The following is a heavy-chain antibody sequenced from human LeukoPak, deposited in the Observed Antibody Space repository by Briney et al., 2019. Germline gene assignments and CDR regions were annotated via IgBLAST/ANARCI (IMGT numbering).Heavy chain of an antibody. V-gene: IGHV4-34*01. CDR1: GGSFSGYY. CDR2: INHSGST. CDR3: ARQTTQYYDFWSGYYGSYGMDV. J-gene: IGHJ6*02. D-gene: IGHD3-3*01. Sequence: SETLSLTCAVYGGSFSGYYWSWIRQPPGKGLEWIGEINHSGSTNYNLSLKSRVTISVDTSKNQFSLKLSSVTAADTAVYYCARQTTQYYDFWSGYYGSYGMDVWGQGTTVTVSS.